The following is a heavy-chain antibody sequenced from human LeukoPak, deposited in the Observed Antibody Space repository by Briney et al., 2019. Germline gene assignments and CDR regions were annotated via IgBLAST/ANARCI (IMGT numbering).Heavy chain of an antibody. CDR3: ARDRRIAPFDY. Sequence: GGSLRLSCAASGFTFSAYNMNWVRQAPGKGLEWISYISSSGSTIYSADSVKGRFTISRDNAKNSLYLQMNSLRAEDTAVYYCARDRRIAPFDYWGQGTLVTVSS. CDR2: ISSSGSTI. V-gene: IGHV3-48*04. CDR1: GFTFSAYN. J-gene: IGHJ4*02. D-gene: IGHD6-13*01.